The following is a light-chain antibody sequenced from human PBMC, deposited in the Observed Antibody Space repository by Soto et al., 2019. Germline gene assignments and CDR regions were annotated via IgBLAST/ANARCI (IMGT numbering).Light chain of an antibody. CDR3: CSYAGSRTFVV. CDR2: EGT. Sequence: QSALTQPASMSGSPGQSITISCTGTTSDVGSYNLISWYQQYPGTAPKLIIYEGTKRPSGISNRFSASKSGNTASLTISGFQAEDEADYYCCSYAGSRTFVVLGGGTKVTVL. CDR1: TSDVGSYNL. J-gene: IGLJ3*02. V-gene: IGLV2-23*03.